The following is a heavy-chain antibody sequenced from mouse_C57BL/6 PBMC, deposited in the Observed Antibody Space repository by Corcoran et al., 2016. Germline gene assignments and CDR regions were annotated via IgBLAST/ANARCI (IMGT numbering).Heavy chain of an antibody. CDR2: ISYDGSN. CDR3: ASFAY. J-gene: IGHJ3*01. Sequence: DVQLQESGTGLVKPSQSLSLTCSVTGYSITSGYYWNWIRQFPGNKLEWMGYISYDGSNNYNPSLKNRISITRDTSKNQFFLKLNSVTTEDTATYYCASFAYWGQGTLVTVSA. V-gene: IGHV3-6*01. CDR1: GYSITSGYY.